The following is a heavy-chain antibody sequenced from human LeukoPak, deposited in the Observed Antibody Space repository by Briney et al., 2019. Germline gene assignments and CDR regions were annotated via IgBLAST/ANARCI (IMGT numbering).Heavy chain of an antibody. D-gene: IGHD6-13*01. J-gene: IGHJ4*02. CDR3: ATIAAAATAHFDY. CDR1: GGSISSGSYY. Sequence: SETLSLTCTVSGGSISSGSYYWSWIRQPAGKGLGWIGRIYTSGSTNYNPSLKSRVTISVDTSKNQFSLKLSSVTAADTAVYYCATIAAAATAHFDYWGQGTLVTVSS. V-gene: IGHV4-61*02. CDR2: IYTSGST.